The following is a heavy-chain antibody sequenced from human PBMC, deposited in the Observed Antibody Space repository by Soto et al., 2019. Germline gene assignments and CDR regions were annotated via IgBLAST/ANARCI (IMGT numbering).Heavy chain of an antibody. Sequence: GGSLRLSCAASGFTFSSYAMSWVRQAPGKGLEWVSAISGSGGSTYYADSVKGRFTISRDNSKNTLYLQMNSLRAEDTAVYYCAKDLRDITMVRGVIMGDYWGQGTLVTV. D-gene: IGHD3-10*01. CDR3: AKDLRDITMVRGVIMGDY. CDR1: GFTFSSYA. CDR2: ISGSGGST. V-gene: IGHV3-23*01. J-gene: IGHJ4*02.